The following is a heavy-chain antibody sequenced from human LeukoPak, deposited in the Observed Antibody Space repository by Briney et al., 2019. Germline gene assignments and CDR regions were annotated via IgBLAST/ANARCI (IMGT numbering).Heavy chain of an antibody. CDR2: TKPDGSET. J-gene: IGHJ5*02. Sequence: GGSLRLPCAASGFTFSNYWMSWVRQAPGKGLEWLANTKPDGSETHYVDSVKGRFTVSRDNAKNSLYLQVDSLRADDTAVYYCARYSSSSSVVALGQGALVTVSS. V-gene: IGHV3-7*01. D-gene: IGHD6-13*01. CDR1: GFTFSNYW. CDR3: ARYSSSSSVVA.